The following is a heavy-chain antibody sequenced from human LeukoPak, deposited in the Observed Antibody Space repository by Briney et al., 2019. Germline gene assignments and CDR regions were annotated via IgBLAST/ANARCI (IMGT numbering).Heavy chain of an antibody. Sequence: GGSLRLSCTASGFSFSSYAMSWVRQAPGQGLEWVSAISGSGGSTYYADSVKGRFTISRDNSKNTLYLQMNSLRAEDTAVYYCATVFSFSAYYFDYWGQGTLVTVSS. CDR1: GFSFSSYA. CDR2: ISGSGGST. J-gene: IGHJ4*02. D-gene: IGHD4-17*01. V-gene: IGHV3-23*01. CDR3: ATVFSFSAYYFDY.